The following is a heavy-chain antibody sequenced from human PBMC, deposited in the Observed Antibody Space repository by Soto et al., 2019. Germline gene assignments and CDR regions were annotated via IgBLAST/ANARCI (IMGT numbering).Heavy chain of an antibody. Sequence: SETLSLTCTVSGGSVSSGSYFWSWVRQPAGKGLEWIGRIYDTGRSTNYNPSLQSRVTMSVDTSTNQFSLKLRFVTAADTAVYYCARWEFGGIVNWGQGTLVTVS. D-gene: IGHD1-26*01. CDR1: GGSVSSGSYF. CDR2: IYDTGRST. V-gene: IGHV4-61*10. CDR3: ARWEFGGIVN. J-gene: IGHJ4*02.